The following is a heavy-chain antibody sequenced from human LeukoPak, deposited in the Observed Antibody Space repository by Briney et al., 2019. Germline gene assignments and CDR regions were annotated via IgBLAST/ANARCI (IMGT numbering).Heavy chain of an antibody. CDR1: GFTFSSYA. CDR3: AKKRDAFDI. V-gene: IGHV3-23*01. CDR2: LTDSGGTT. Sequence: GGSLRLSCVASGFTFSSYAMGWVRQAPGKRPEWVSSLTDSGGTTYYVDSVKGRFAISRDNSKNTLYLHMNSLRAEDTAMYYCAKKRDAFDIWGQGTVVAVSS. D-gene: IGHD5-24*01. J-gene: IGHJ3*02.